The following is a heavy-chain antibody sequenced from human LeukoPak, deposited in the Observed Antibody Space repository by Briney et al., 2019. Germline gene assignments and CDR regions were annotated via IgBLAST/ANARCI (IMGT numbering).Heavy chain of an antibody. D-gene: IGHD2-15*01. CDR3: AKDRSRRPKPTSGRSFHFDY. CDR1: GFTFSSYA. Sequence: GGSLRLSCAASGFTFSSYAMSWVRPAPGKGREWVSAISGSGGSTYYADSVKGRFTISRDNSTNTLYLQMNSLRAEDTAVYYCAKDRSRRPKPTSGRSFHFDYWGQGTLVTVSS. V-gene: IGHV3-23*01. J-gene: IGHJ4*02. CDR2: ISGSGGST.